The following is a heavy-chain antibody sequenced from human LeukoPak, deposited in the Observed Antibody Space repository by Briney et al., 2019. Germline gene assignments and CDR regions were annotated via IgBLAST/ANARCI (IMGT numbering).Heavy chain of an antibody. Sequence: ETLSLTCTVSGGSISSYYWTWIRQPPGKGLEWMGIIYPSDSDTIYSPSFQGQVTLSVDKSINTAYLQWSSLKASDSAMYYCVRQPNLDWWGQGTLVTVSS. CDR2: IYPSDSDT. J-gene: IGHJ4*02. CDR1: GGSISSYY. D-gene: IGHD3/OR15-3a*01. CDR3: VRQPNLDW. V-gene: IGHV5-51*01.